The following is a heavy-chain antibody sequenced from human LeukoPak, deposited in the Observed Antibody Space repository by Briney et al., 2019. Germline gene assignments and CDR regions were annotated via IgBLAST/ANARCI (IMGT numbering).Heavy chain of an antibody. CDR3: AKGAAAGDSYFDY. Sequence: GGSLRLSCAASGFTFSSYSMNWVRQAPGKGLEWVSAISGSGGSTYYADSVKGRFTISRDNSKNTLYLQMNSLRAEDTAVYYCAKGAAAGDSYFDYWGQGTLVTVSS. J-gene: IGHJ4*02. CDR2: ISGSGGST. CDR1: GFTFSSYS. D-gene: IGHD6-13*01. V-gene: IGHV3-23*01.